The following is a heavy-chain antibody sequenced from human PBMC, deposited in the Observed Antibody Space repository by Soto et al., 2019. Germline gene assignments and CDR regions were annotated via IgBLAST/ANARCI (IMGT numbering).Heavy chain of an antibody. D-gene: IGHD3-16*01. CDR1: GFTFSSYW. J-gene: IGHJ4*02. CDR2: TDSGGST. CDR3: ARDWAMTY. V-gene: IGHV3-66*01. Sequence: GGSLRLSCVASGFTFSSYWMHWVRRTPGQGLVWVSHTDSGGSTYYADSVKGRFTISRDNSKNTLYLQMNSLRAEDTAVYYCARDWAMTYWGQGTLVTVSS.